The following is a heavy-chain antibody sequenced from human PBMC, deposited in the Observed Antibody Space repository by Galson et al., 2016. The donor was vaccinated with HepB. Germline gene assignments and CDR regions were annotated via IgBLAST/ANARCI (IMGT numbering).Heavy chain of an antibody. CDR2: IKSNSDGGTA. CDR1: GFTFTTAW. V-gene: IGHV3-15*01. CDR3: TTGSLTKLTHGEDH. D-gene: IGHD2-8*01. Sequence: SLRLSCAASGFTFTTAWMSWFRQAPGKGLEWVGRIKSNSDGGTAEHAAPVKGRFTISRDDSRNTLYLQLNSLKTENTAVYYCTTGSLTKLTHGEDHWGQGTLVTVSS. J-gene: IGHJ4*02.